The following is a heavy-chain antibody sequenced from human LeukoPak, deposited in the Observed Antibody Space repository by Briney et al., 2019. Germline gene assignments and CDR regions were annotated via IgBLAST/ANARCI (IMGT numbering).Heavy chain of an antibody. Sequence: TPSETLSLTCTVSGASISSYYWSWIRQPAGKALEWIGRIYVTGSTTYNPPLESRVTMSLDTSKNHFSLKLRSVTAADTAVYYCARDRLPRPKGDEDQPLLYPLRGFDYWGQGTLVTVSS. D-gene: IGHD2-2*02. CDR3: ARDRLPRPKGDEDQPLLYPLRGFDY. J-gene: IGHJ4*02. CDR2: IYVTGST. V-gene: IGHV4-4*07. CDR1: GASISSYY.